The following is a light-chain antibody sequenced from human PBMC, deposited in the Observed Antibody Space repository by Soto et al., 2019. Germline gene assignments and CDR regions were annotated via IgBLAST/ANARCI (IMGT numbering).Light chain of an antibody. J-gene: IGKJ1*01. Sequence: ELVLTQSPGTLSLSPGERATLSCRASQSLSSSYLAWYQQKPGQAPRLLIYGTSIRATGNPDRFSGSGSGTDFTLTITRLEPEDFAVYYCQRFGTSPPWTFGQGTKVDIK. CDR3: QRFGTSPPWT. CDR1: QSLSSSY. CDR2: GTS. V-gene: IGKV3-20*01.